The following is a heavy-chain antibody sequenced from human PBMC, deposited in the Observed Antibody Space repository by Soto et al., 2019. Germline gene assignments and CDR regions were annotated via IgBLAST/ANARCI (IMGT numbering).Heavy chain of an antibody. CDR3: ARERGGAAAGPPYFDY. Sequence: EVQLVESGGGLVQPGGSLRLSCAASGFTVSSNYMSWVRQAPGKGLEWVSVIYSGGSTYYADSVKGRFTISRDNSKNTLYLQMNSLRAEDTAVYYCARERGGAAAGPPYFDYWGQGTLVTVSS. J-gene: IGHJ4*02. CDR1: GFTVSSNY. V-gene: IGHV3-66*01. CDR2: IYSGGST. D-gene: IGHD6-13*01.